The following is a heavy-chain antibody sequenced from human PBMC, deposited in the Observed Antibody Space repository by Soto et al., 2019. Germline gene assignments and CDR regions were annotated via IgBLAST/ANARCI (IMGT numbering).Heavy chain of an antibody. CDR3: ARGPCSLTRFDY. CDR1: GFTFSSYA. Sequence: GGSLRLSCAASGFTFSSYAMHWVRQAPGKGLEWVAGISYDGSNKYYADSVKGRFTISRDNSKNTLYLQMNSLRAEDTAVYYCARGPCSLTRFDYWGQGTLVNVSS. V-gene: IGHV3-30-3*01. CDR2: ISYDGSNK. D-gene: IGHD2-15*01. J-gene: IGHJ4*02.